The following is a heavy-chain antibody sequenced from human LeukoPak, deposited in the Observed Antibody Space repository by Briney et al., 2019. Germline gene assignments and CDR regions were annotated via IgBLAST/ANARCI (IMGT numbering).Heavy chain of an antibody. D-gene: IGHD6-19*01. CDR3: ATDRWAVAGLFDY. CDR2: FDPEDDET. Sequence: ASVKVPCKVSGYNFTELSMHWVRQAPGKGLEWMGGFDPEDDETIYAQKFQGRVTMTEDTSTDTAYMELSSLRSEDTAVYYCATDRWAVAGLFDYWGQGTLVTVSS. V-gene: IGHV1-24*01. CDR1: GYNFTELS. J-gene: IGHJ4*02.